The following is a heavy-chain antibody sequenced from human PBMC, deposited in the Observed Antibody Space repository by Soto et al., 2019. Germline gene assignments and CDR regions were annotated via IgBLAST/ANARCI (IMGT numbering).Heavy chain of an antibody. CDR1: GGSISSTTYY. V-gene: IGHV4-39*01. D-gene: IGHD3-22*01. J-gene: IGHJ1*01. CDR2: IYYSGAT. CDR3: ARYYDTSNRPYFHH. Sequence: SDTLALSCAFSGGSISSTTYYWAWIRQPPGKGLEWVATIYYSGATYYNPSLKSRLTISIDTSKNQFSLRLSSVTAADTAMYYCARYYDTSNRPYFHHWGQGTRVTVSS.